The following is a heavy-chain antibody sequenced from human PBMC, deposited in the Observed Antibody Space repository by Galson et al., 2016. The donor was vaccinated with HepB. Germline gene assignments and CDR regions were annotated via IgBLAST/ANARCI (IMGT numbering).Heavy chain of an antibody. V-gene: IGHV3-7*04. CDR2: IKQDGSDK. CDR1: GFIFRTYR. CDR3: ARGGVLRYFDWTSYWYCDL. D-gene: IGHD3-9*01. J-gene: IGHJ2*01. Sequence: SLRLSCAASGFIFRTYRMSWVRQAPGKGLEWVANIKQDGSDKDYVDSVKGRFTISRDNAQSSLFLQMDSLRAEDTAVYYCARGGVLRYFDWTSYWYCDLWCRGTRVTVSS.